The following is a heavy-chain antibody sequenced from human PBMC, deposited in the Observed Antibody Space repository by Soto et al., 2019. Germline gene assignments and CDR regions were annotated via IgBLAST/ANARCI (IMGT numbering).Heavy chain of an antibody. Sequence: YGPRRVNPTQTLALTCTFSGFSLSTSGVGVGWVRQPPGKALEWLALIYSNDDKRFSTSLKSRLTITKDTSKNQVVLTMTNMDPVETATYYCTNMRGSRLSGMHVSCQ. D-gene: IGHD3-10*01. CDR1: GFSLSTSGVG. CDR3: TNMRGSRLSGMHV. V-gene: IGHV2-5*01. CDR2: IYSNDDK. J-gene: IGHJ6*02.